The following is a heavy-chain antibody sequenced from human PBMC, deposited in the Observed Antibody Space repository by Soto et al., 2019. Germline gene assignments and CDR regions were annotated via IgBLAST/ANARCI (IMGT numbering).Heavy chain of an antibody. CDR1: GYSLSSGSY. CDR2: IYHGGTT. CDR3: ARVHVMVVAGSTFDY. Sequence: AETLSLTCAVSGYSLSSGSYWGWIRQPPGKGPEWIASIYHGGTTFYNPSLKSRVTLSVDTSKNHYSLKLRSVTAADTAVYYCARVHVMVVAGSTFDYWGPGILVTVSS. D-gene: IGHD6-19*01. V-gene: IGHV4-38-2*01. J-gene: IGHJ4*01.